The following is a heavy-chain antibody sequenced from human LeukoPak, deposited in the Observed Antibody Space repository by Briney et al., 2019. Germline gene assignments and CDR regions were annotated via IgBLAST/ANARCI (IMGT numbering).Heavy chain of an antibody. J-gene: IGHJ4*02. CDR2: IYPGDSDT. D-gene: IGHD6-19*01. CDR1: GSSFTSYW. V-gene: IGHV5-51*01. Sequence: GESLKISFKGSGSSFTSYWIGWVRQMPGKGLEWMGIIYPGDSDTRYSPSFQGQVTISADKSISTAYLQWSSLKASDTAMYYCARQKAVAGIYFDYWGQGTLVTVSS. CDR3: ARQKAVAGIYFDY.